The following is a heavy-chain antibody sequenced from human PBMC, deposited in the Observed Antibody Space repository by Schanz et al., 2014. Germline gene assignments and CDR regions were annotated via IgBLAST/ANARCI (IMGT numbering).Heavy chain of an antibody. D-gene: IGHD3-9*01. Sequence: QVRLVQSGAEVKKPGSSVKVSCKASGGTFSSFAIFWVRQAPGQGLEWMGRINPNSGGTNYAQKFQGRVTMTRDTSISTAYMELRRLRSDDTAVYYCARDYYDILTGYPYDTFDIWGQGTMVTVSS. CDR2: INPNSGGT. CDR1: GGTFSSFA. J-gene: IGHJ3*02. CDR3: ARDYYDILTGYPYDTFDI. V-gene: IGHV1-2*06.